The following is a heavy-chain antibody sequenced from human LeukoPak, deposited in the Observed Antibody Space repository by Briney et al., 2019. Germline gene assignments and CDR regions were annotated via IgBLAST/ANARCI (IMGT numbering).Heavy chain of an antibody. CDR3: ARAQDFWSWGYFDY. Sequence: GGSLRLSCAASGFTFSSYSMNWVRQAPGKGLEWVSSISSSSSYIYYADSVKGRFTISRDNAKNSLYLQMNSLRAEDTAVYYCARAQDFWSWGYFDYWGQGTLVTVSS. CDR2: ISSSSSYI. CDR1: GFTFSSYS. J-gene: IGHJ4*02. V-gene: IGHV3-21*01. D-gene: IGHD3-3*01.